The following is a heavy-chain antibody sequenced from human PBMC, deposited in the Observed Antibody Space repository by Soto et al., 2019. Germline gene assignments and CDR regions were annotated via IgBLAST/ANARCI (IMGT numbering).Heavy chain of an antibody. V-gene: IGHV4-31*03. D-gene: IGHD3-10*01. J-gene: IGHJ4*02. CDR1: GGSISSRGYP. CDR2: IYYSGTT. Sequence: QVQLQESGPGLVKPSQTLSLTCTVSGGSISSRGYPWSWRRQHPGKGLERIGYIYYSGTTYYNPSHKSRVTISVDTSKSQFYLNLSSVTAADTAVYYCARVGEIIGDYWGRGTLVTVSS. CDR3: ARVGEIIGDY.